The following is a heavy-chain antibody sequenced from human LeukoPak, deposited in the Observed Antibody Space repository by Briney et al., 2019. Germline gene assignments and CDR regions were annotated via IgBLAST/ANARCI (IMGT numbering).Heavy chain of an antibody. CDR3: ARTSVGISQTSFDY. D-gene: IGHD2/OR15-2a*01. J-gene: IGHJ4*02. CDR2: IYYSGST. Sequence: SETLSLTCAVSGGSISSGGYSWSWIRQPPGKGLEWIGYIYYSGSTYYNPSLKSRVTVSVDTSKNQFSLKLSSVTAADTAVYYCARTSVGISQTSFDYWGQGTLVTVSS. V-gene: IGHV4-31*11. CDR1: GGSISSGGYS.